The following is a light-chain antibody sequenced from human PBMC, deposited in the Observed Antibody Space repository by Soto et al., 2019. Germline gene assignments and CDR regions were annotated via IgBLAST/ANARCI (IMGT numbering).Light chain of an antibody. CDR1: QSVSSN. Sequence: EIVMTXXXATLSVSPGERATLSCRASQSVSSNLAWYQQKPGQAPRLLISGASTRATGIPARFSGSGSGTEFTLTISSLQSEDFAVYYCQQYNNWPTVFTFGPGTKVDIK. CDR2: GAS. J-gene: IGKJ3*01. CDR3: QQYNNWPTVFT. V-gene: IGKV3-15*01.